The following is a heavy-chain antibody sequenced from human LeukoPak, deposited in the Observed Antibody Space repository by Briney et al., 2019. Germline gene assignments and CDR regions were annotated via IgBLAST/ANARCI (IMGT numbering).Heavy chain of an antibody. CDR1: GYTFTGYY. CDR3: ARGAAYDFWSGHPGFDY. J-gene: IGHJ4*02. D-gene: IGHD3-3*01. V-gene: IGHV1-2*02. Sequence: VASVKVSCKASGYTFTGYYMHWVRQAPGQGLEWMGWINPNSGGTNYAQKFQGRVTMTRDTSISTAYMELSRLRSDDTAVYYCARGAAYDFWSGHPGFDYWGQGTLVTVSS. CDR2: INPNSGGT.